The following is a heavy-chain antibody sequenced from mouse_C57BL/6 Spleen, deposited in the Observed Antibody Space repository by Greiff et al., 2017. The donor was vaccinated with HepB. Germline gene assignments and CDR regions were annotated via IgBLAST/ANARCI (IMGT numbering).Heavy chain of an antibody. CDR1: GYTFTSYW. V-gene: IGHV1-69*01. J-gene: IGHJ4*01. D-gene: IGHD1-1*01. CDR3: ARVGGSYAMDY. CDR2: IDPSDSYT. Sequence: QVQLQQSGAELVMPGASVKLSCKASGYTFTSYWMHWVKQRPGQGLEWIGEIDPSDSYTNYNQKFKGKSTLTVDKSSSTAYMQLSSLTSEDSAVYYCARVGGSYAMDYWGQGTSVTVSS.